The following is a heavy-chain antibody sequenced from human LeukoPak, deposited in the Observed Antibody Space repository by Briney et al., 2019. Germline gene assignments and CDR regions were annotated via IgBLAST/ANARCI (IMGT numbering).Heavy chain of an antibody. CDR3: ATLRYFDWYFDY. Sequence: GESLKISCKASGYSFSISFIGWVRQMPGKGLEWMGIIYPGDSDVTYSPSFQGQVTISADKSISTAYLQWSSLKASDTAMYYCATLRYFDWYFDYWGQGTLVTVSS. CDR1: GYSFSISF. CDR2: IYPGDSDV. D-gene: IGHD3-9*01. J-gene: IGHJ4*02. V-gene: IGHV5-51*01.